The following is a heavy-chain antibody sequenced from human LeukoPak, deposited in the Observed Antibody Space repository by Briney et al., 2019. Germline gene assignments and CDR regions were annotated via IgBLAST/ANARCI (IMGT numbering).Heavy chain of an antibody. J-gene: IGHJ4*02. Sequence: HPGGSLRLSCAASGFTFSSYGMHWVRQAPGKGLEWVAVISYDGSNKYYADSVKGRFTISRDNSKNTLYLQMNSLRAEDTAVYYCAKPSSGSYYSPFDYWGQGTLVTVSS. CDR1: GFTFSSYG. CDR2: ISYDGSNK. V-gene: IGHV3-30*18. D-gene: IGHD3-10*01. CDR3: AKPSSGSYYSPFDY.